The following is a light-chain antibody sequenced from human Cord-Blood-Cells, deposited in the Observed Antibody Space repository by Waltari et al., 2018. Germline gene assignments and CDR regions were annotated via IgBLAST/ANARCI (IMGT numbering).Light chain of an antibody. CDR3: SSYTSSSTYV. Sequence: QSALTQPASVSGSPGQSITISCTGTRRDVGGYNDVSWYQQHPGKAPKLMIYEVSNRPSGVSNRFSGSKSGNTASLTISGLQAEDEADYYCSSYTSSSTYVFGTGTKVTVL. J-gene: IGLJ1*01. V-gene: IGLV2-14*01. CDR2: EVS. CDR1: RRDVGGYND.